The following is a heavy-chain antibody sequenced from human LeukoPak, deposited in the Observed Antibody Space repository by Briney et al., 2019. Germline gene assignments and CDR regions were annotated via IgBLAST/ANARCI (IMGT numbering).Heavy chain of an antibody. V-gene: IGHV4-59*08. CDR3: ARHHSGSYSYFDY. CDR1: GGSISSYY. J-gene: IGHJ4*02. CDR2: INYSGST. Sequence: SETLSLTCTVSGGSISSYYWSWIRPPPGKGLEDIGYINYSGSTDYNPSLRSRATISVDTSKNQFSLKLSSVTAADTAVYYCARHHSGSYSYFDYWGQGTLVTVSS. D-gene: IGHD1-26*01.